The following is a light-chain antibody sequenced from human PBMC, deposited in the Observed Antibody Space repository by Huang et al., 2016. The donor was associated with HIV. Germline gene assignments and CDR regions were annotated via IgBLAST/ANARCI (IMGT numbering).Light chain of an antibody. V-gene: IGKV4-1*01. J-gene: IGKJ2*01. CDR1: QTVLVTSNNKNY. CDR2: DPY. CDR3: QQYFRIPYT. Sequence: DIVMTQSPDSLPVSLGERATINCKSGQTVLVTSNNKNYLAWYQLKPGHPPKLLFYDPYTRAFGVPQRFSGSGSGTDFTLTIDTVQAEDVATYFCQQYFRIPYTFGQGTKLEI.